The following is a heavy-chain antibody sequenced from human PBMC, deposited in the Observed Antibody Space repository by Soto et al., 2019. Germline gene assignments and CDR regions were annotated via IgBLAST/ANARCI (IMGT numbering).Heavy chain of an antibody. Sequence: SETLSLTCTVSSGSISNDGSYWSWIRQHPGKGLEWIAYIYYSGSTYYNPSLKSRVTISVDTSKNQFSLNLSSVTAADTAVYYCASYCGGDCYSPYYYGMDVWGQGTTVTVSS. J-gene: IGHJ6*02. CDR2: IYYSGST. CDR1: SGSISNDGSY. V-gene: IGHV4-31*03. D-gene: IGHD2-21*02. CDR3: ASYCGGDCYSPYYYGMDV.